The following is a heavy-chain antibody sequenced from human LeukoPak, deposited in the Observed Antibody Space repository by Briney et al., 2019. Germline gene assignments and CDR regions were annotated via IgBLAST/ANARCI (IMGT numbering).Heavy chain of an antibody. CDR2: ISSSSSYI. D-gene: IGHD3-22*01. Sequence: GGSLRLSCAASGFTVSSNYMSWVRQAPGKGLEWVSSISSSSSYIYYADSVKGRFTISRDNAKNSPYLQMNSLRAEDTAVYYCARDRGMYYYDSRGFDYWGQGTLVTVSS. J-gene: IGHJ4*02. CDR3: ARDRGMYYYDSRGFDY. CDR1: GFTVSSNY. V-gene: IGHV3-21*01.